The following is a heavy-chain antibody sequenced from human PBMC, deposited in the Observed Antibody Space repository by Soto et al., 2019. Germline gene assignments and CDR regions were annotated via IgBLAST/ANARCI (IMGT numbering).Heavy chain of an antibody. Sequence: TSETLSLTCTVSGGYITSRNNYWTWIRQPPGKGLEWIGSISYSGTTYYSPSLKSRVTMFIDTSKNQFFLKLTSVTAADTAVVFCARNELGLDFDYWGQGTMVTVSS. D-gene: IGHD6-13*01. CDR2: ISYSGTT. V-gene: IGHV4-39*01. J-gene: IGHJ4*02. CDR3: ARNELGLDFDY. CDR1: GGYITSRNNY.